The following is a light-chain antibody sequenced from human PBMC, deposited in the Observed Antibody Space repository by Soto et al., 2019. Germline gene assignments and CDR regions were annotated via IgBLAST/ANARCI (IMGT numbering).Light chain of an antibody. CDR3: KQFDSYRT. CDR2: KAS. Sequence: PRSRSPSNLASSLCDMVTSACRGSQSISSCVAWYQQKPGKAPKLLIYKASSLESGVQSSFSGSGSGTDSTLTISLLQSDYFATYFCKQFDSYRTFGQGTKVDI. J-gene: IGKJ1*01. CDR1: QSISSC. V-gene: IGKV1-5*03.